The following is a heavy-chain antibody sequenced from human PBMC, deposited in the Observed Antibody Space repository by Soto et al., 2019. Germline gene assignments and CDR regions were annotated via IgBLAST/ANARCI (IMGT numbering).Heavy chain of an antibody. J-gene: IGHJ4*02. D-gene: IGHD2-2*02. Sequence: GESQRSSYMGSGDSFSSCWIGWVRQLLGKGLEWMGIIYPGDSNTRYSPSFQGQVTISADKSISTAYLQWSSLKASDTAMYYCARQGYCSSTACYTVDYWGKGTMVAVSS. CDR3: ARQGYCSSTACYTVDY. CDR1: GDSFSSCW. CDR2: IYPGDSNT. V-gene: IGHV5-51*01.